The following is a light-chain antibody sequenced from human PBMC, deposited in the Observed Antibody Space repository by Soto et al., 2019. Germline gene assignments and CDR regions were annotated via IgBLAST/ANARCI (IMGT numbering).Light chain of an antibody. Sequence: AIQLTQSPSSLSASVGDTVSITCRASQGISSALAWYQHKPGKAPKILIYDASSLQSGVPSRFSGSESGTECTLTNSSLQPEDFATYYCQQLKSYPFTFGQGTRLEIK. CDR2: DAS. CDR1: QGISSA. J-gene: IGKJ5*01. CDR3: QQLKSYPFT. V-gene: IGKV1-13*02.